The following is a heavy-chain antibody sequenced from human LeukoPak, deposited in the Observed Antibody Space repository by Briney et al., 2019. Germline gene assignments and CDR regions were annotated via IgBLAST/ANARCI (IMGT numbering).Heavy chain of an antibody. V-gene: IGHV3-23*01. D-gene: IGHD2-2*02. CDR1: GFTFSSYA. CDR2: ISGSGGST. CDR3: AEDRVRYRYGLPEFDY. Sequence: GGSLRLSCAASGFTFSSYAMSWVRQAPGKGLEWVSAISGSGGSTYYADSVKGRLTISRDNSKNTLYLQMNSLRAEDTAVYYCAEDRVRYRYGLPEFDYWGQGTLVTVSS. J-gene: IGHJ4*02.